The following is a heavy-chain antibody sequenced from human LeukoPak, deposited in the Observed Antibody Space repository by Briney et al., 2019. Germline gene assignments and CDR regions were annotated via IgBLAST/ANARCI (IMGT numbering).Heavy chain of an antibody. CDR2: INHSGST. D-gene: IGHD4-17*01. J-gene: IGHJ1*01. Sequence: SETLSLTCAVYGGSFSGYYWSWIRQPPGKGLEWIGEINHSGSTNYNPSLKSRVAILVDTSKKQFALKLSSVTAADTAVYYCARGHSPVTTKVSYFQHWGQGTLVTVSS. CDR1: GGSFSGYY. CDR3: ARGHSPVTTKVSYFQH. V-gene: IGHV4-34*01.